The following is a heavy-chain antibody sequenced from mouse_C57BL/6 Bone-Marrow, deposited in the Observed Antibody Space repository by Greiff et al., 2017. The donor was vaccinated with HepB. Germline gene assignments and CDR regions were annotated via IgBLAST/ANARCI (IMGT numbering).Heavy chain of an antibody. J-gene: IGHJ3*01. CDR1: GFTFSDFY. Sequence: EVKLVESGGGLVQSGRSLRLSCATSGFTFSDFYMEWVRQAPGKGLEWIAASRNKANDYTTEYSASVKGRFIVSRDTSQSILYLQMNALRAEDTAIYYCARDASTGAWFAYWGQGTLVTVSA. D-gene: IGHD4-1*02. CDR2: SRNKANDYTT. V-gene: IGHV7-1*01. CDR3: ARDASTGAWFAY.